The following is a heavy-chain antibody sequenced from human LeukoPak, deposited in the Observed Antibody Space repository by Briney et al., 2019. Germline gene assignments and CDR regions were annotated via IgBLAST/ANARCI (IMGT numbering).Heavy chain of an antibody. V-gene: IGHV1-69*05. Sequence: SVKVSCKASGGTFSSYAISWVRQAPGQGLEWMGRIIPIFGTANYAQKFQGRVTITTDESTNTAYMELSSLRSEDTAVYYCARSSHKYSTFDYWGQGTLVTISS. D-gene: IGHD5-18*01. CDR3: ARSSHKYSTFDY. CDR2: IIPIFGTA. CDR1: GGTFSSYA. J-gene: IGHJ4*02.